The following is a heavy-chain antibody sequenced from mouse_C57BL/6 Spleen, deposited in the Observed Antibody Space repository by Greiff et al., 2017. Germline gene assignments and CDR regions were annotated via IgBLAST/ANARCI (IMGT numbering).Heavy chain of an antibody. CDR1: GYTFTSYW. V-gene: IGHV1-52*01. CDR2: IDPSDSET. CDR3: ANLDSSGLFAY. J-gene: IGHJ3*01. D-gene: IGHD3-2*02. Sequence: QVQLQQPGAELVRPGSSVKLSCKASGYTFTSYWMHWVKQRPIRGLEWIGNIDPSDSETHYNQKFKDKATLTVDKSSSTAYMQLSSLTSEDSAVYYCANLDSSGLFAYWGQGTLVTVSA.